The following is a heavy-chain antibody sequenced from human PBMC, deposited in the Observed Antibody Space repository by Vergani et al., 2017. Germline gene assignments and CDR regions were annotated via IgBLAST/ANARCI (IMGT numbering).Heavy chain of an antibody. V-gene: IGHV3-20*04. CDR1: GFDFSDYA. CDR3: VRDSATYTSGTDGMAV. J-gene: IGHJ6*02. D-gene: IGHD3-10*01. Sequence: EVRLVESGGASRRPGGSLRLSCVSSGFDFSDYAMGWVRHAPGKGLEWVSSINYSGRRVHYGDSVKGRFTISRDNARNSLYLQMDRLRVEDTASYFCVRDSATYTSGTDGMAVWGQGTKVTVSS. CDR2: INYSGRRV.